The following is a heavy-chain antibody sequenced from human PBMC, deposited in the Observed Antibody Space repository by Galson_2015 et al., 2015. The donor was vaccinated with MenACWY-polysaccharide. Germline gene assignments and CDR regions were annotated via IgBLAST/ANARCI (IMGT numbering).Heavy chain of an antibody. J-gene: IGHJ4*02. V-gene: IGHV3-23*01. D-gene: IGHD3-22*01. CDR1: GFAFSSYA. Sequence: SLRLSCAASGFAFSSYAMSWVRQAPGKGLEWVSTMSGRRGYTYYADSVKGRFTISRDNSKNTLYLQMSNLRADDTAIYSCATHPKGADSRSYDYWGQGPLVNVSS. CDR3: ATHPKGADSRSYDY. CDR2: MSGRRGYT.